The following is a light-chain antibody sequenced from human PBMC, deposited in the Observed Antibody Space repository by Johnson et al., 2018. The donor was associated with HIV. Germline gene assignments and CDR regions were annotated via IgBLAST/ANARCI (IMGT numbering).Light chain of an antibody. V-gene: IGLV1-51*01. Sequence: QSVLTQPPSVSAAPGQKVTISCSGSCSNIGNNYVSWYQQLPGTAPKLLIYDNNKRPSGIPDRFSGSNFRTTATLGITGLQTGDEADYYCGTWDSRLSSFVFGAGTKVTVL. J-gene: IGLJ1*01. CDR2: DNN. CDR3: GTWDSRLSSFV. CDR1: CSNIGNNY.